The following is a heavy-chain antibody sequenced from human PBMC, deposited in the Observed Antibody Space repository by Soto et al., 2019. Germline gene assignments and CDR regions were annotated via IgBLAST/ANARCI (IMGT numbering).Heavy chain of an antibody. J-gene: IGHJ4*02. CDR2: IYYSGST. D-gene: IGHD5-12*01. V-gene: IGHV4-39*01. Sequence: SETLSLTCTVSGGSISSSSYFWGWIRQPPGKGLEWIGSIYYSGSTNYNPSLKSRVTTSEDTSKNQFSLKLSSVTAADTAVYYCARQISTSMSSRYFDSWGQGTLVTVSS. CDR1: GGSISSSSYF. CDR3: ARQISTSMSSRYFDS.